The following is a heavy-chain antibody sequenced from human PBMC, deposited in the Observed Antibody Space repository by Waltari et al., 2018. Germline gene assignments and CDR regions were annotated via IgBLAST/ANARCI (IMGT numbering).Heavy chain of an antibody. Sequence: EVQLVESGGGLVKPGGSLSLSCAASGFTFNNAWRTWVRQAPGKGLEWVGRIKSKTDGGTIDCAAPVKGRFTLSRDDSKNTLFLQMNSLKSEDTAVYYCTTLRQWSFDYWGQGALVTVSS. D-gene: IGHD6-19*01. CDR3: TTLRQWSFDY. CDR1: GFTFNNAW. CDR2: IKSKTDGGTI. V-gene: IGHV3-15*07. J-gene: IGHJ4*02.